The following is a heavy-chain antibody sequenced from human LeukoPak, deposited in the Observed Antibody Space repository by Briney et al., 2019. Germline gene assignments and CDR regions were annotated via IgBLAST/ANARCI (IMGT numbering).Heavy chain of an antibody. D-gene: IGHD2-2*01. V-gene: IGHV4-34*01. CDR1: GGSLSGYY. Sequence: SETLSLTCAVYGGSLSGYYWSWIRQPPGKGLDWIGEINQSGSTNYNPSLKSRVTISVDTSKNQFSLKLSSVPAAHTAVYYCARGGPRYCSSTSCYSHFDYWGQGTLVTVSS. CDR3: ARGGPRYCSSTSCYSHFDY. J-gene: IGHJ4*02. CDR2: INQSGST.